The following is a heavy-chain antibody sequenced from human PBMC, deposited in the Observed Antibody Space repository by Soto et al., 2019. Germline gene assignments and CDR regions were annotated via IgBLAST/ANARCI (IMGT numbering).Heavy chain of an antibody. J-gene: IGHJ6*03. CDR1: GGTFSSYT. D-gene: IGHD5-18*01. Sequence: SVKVSGKASGGTFSSYTISWVRQAPGQGLEWMGRIIPILGIANYAQKFQGRVTITADKSTSTAYMELSSLRSEDTAVYYCAREGRGYSCGSALDYYYYYMDVWGKGTTVTVSS. V-gene: IGHV1-69*04. CDR3: AREGRGYSCGSALDYYYYYMDV. CDR2: IIPILGIA.